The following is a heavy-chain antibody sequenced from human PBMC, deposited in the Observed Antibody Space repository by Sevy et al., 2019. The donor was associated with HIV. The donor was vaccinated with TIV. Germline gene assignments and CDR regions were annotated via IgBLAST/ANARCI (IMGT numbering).Heavy chain of an antibody. V-gene: IGHV4-34*01. CDR3: ARGSIGYCGRVACLYYFDY. D-gene: IGHD2-21*01. Sequence: SESLSLTCAVYGGSFSGYYWSWIRQPPGKGLEWIGEINHSGSTNYNPSVKSRVTISVDTSKNQFSLKLSSVTAADTAAYYCARGSIGYCGRVACLYYFDYWGQGTTVPVSS. J-gene: IGHJ4*02. CDR1: GGSFSGYY. CDR2: INHSGST.